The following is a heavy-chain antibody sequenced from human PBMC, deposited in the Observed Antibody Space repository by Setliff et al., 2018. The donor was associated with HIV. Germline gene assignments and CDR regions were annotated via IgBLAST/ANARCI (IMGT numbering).Heavy chain of an antibody. D-gene: IGHD2-15*01. Sequence: PGGSLRLSCAASGFTFRNYGMHWVRQAPGKGLEWVAFIRLDGSDKFYTDSVKGRFTISRDNAKNSLYLQMNSLRAEDTAVYYCARDGVVVVATGKPLINWFDPWGQGTLVTVSS. CDR3: ARDGVVVVATGKPLINWFDP. CDR1: GFTFRNYG. CDR2: IRLDGSDK. J-gene: IGHJ5*02. V-gene: IGHV3-30*02.